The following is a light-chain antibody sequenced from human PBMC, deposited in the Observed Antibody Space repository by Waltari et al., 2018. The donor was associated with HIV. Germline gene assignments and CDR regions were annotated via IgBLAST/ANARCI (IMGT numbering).Light chain of an antibody. CDR1: QGINNF. Sequence: DIQMTHSPSSLSASVGDRVTLTCRASQGINNFLAWYQQKPGKVPKLLIYAASTLQSGVPSRFSGSGSGTDFTLTISSLQPEDVATYYCQKYNSDPQTFGQGTKVEIK. J-gene: IGKJ1*01. CDR2: AAS. V-gene: IGKV1-27*01. CDR3: QKYNSDPQT.